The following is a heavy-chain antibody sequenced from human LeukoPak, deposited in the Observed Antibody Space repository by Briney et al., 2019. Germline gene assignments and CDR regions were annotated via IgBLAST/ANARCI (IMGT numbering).Heavy chain of an antibody. D-gene: IGHD6-13*01. Sequence: GGSLRLSCAASGFTFDDYAMHWVRQAPGKGLEWVSGISWNSGSIGYADSVKGRFAISRDSAKNSLYLQLNSLRAEDTALYYCAKGKRDIAADLYYMDVWGKGTTVTVSS. V-gene: IGHV3-9*01. J-gene: IGHJ6*03. CDR3: AKGKRDIAADLYYMDV. CDR1: GFTFDDYA. CDR2: ISWNSGSI.